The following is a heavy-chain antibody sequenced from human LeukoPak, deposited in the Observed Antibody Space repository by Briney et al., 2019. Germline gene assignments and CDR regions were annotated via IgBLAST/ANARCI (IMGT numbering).Heavy chain of an antibody. V-gene: IGHV3-30*18. J-gene: IGHJ6*02. CDR2: ISYDGSNK. D-gene: IGHD4-17*01. CDR1: GFTFSSYG. Sequence: AGGSLRLSCAASGFTFSSYGMHWVRQAPGKGLEWVAVISYDGSNKYYADSVKGRFTISRDNSKNTLYLQMNSLRAEDTAVYYCAKEAETTAGYYYYYGMDVWGQGTTVTVSS. CDR3: AKEAETTAGYYYYYGMDV.